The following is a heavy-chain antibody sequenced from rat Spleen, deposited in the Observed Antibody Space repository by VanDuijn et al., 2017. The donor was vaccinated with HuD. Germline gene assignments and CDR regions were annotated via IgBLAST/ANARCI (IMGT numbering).Heavy chain of an antibody. Sequence: EVQLVETGGGLVQPGRSLKLSCVASGFTFSKYWMYWVRQAPGKGLEWVSSTSSDGINTYYPDSLNGRFTISRDNAKSSLYLQMDSLRSEDTATYYCTTGLLQSFDYWGQGTLVTVSS. CDR3: TTGLLQSFDY. CDR1: GFTFSKYW. J-gene: IGHJ3*01. V-gene: IGHV5-58*01. D-gene: IGHD1-1*01. CDR2: TSSDGINT.